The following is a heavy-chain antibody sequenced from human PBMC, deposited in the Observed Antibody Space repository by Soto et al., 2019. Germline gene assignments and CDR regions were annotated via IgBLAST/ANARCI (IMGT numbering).Heavy chain of an antibody. CDR2: VDYSGTA. Sequence: PSETLSLTCTVSYRSVNVHHFSWCWVRQPPGKGLEWIGNVDYSGTAYFSPSLATRVTFHVDTSKNQFSLTLYSVTAADTAVYYCARITGRHLDYWGQGILVTVYS. CDR1: YRSVNVHHFS. D-gene: IGHD1-20*01. CDR3: ARITGRHLDY. J-gene: IGHJ4*02. V-gene: IGHV4-39*01.